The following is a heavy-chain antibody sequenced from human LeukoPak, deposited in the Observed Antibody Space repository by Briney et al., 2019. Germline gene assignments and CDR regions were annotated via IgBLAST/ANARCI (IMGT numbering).Heavy chain of an antibody. D-gene: IGHD3-16*01. CDR2: ISSSSSYI. Sequence: GGSLRLSCAASGFTFSSYSMNWVRQAPGKGLEWVSSISSSSSYIYYADSVKGRFTISRDNAKNSLYLQMNSLRAEDTAVYYCATQGDYHYGMDVWGQGTTVTVSS. CDR1: GFTFSSYS. CDR3: ATQGDYHYGMDV. J-gene: IGHJ6*02. V-gene: IGHV3-21*01.